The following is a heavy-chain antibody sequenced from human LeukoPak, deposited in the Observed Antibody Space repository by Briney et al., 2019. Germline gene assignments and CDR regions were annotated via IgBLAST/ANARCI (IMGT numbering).Heavy chain of an antibody. CDR1: GFTFTNNA. D-gene: IGHD3-10*01. Sequence: GGSLRLSCAMSGFTFTNNAMTWVRQAPGKGLEWVSTIGGGDVEIHYADSVKGRFTISRDNSKNTLYLQMNSLRAEDTAVYYCTRGRTYGSGNYYAFDYWGQGTLVTVSS. CDR2: IGGGDVEI. J-gene: IGHJ4*02. V-gene: IGHV3-23*01. CDR3: TRGRTYGSGNYYAFDY.